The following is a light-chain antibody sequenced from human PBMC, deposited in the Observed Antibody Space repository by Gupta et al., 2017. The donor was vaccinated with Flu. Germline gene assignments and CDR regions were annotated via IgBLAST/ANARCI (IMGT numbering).Light chain of an antibody. J-gene: IGKJ2*01. Sequence: SLSLSPGERATLSCRASQTVAGSFLDWYQQQPGQAPRLLIYGASTRAAGIPDRFSGSGSGTDFTLTISRLEPEDFAVYYCQQYGSSPAYSFGQGTKLE. CDR1: QTVAGSF. CDR2: GAS. V-gene: IGKV3-20*01. CDR3: QQYGSSPAYS.